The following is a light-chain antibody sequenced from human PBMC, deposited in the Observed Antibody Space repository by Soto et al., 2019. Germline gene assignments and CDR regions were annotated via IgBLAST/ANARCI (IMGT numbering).Light chain of an antibody. CDR1: QSISTY. CDR3: QQSYSTPPWT. V-gene: IGKV1-39*01. CDR2: AAS. Sequence: DIQMTQSPSSPSASVGDRVTITCRASQSISTYLNWYQQKPGKAPKLLIYAASSLQSGVPSRFSGSGSRTDFTLTISSLQPEDFATYYCQQSYSTPPWTFGQGTKVDI. J-gene: IGKJ1*01.